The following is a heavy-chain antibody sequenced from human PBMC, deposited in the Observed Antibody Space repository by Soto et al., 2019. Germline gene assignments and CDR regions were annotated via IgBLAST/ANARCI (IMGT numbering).Heavy chain of an antibody. Sequence: QVQLQQWGAGLLKPSETLSLTCAVYGGSFSGYYWSWIRQPPGKGLEWIGEINHSGSTNYNPSLKSRFTISVDTSKNQFSLKLSSVTAADTAVYYCARAVPAAKGWFDPWGQGTLVTVSS. D-gene: IGHD2-2*01. CDR1: GGSFSGYY. CDR2: INHSGST. CDR3: ARAVPAAKGWFDP. J-gene: IGHJ5*02. V-gene: IGHV4-34*01.